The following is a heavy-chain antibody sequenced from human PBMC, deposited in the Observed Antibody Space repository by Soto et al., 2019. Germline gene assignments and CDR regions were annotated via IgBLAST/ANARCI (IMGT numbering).Heavy chain of an antibody. CDR3: ARNDFWSGYYDY. D-gene: IGHD3-3*01. V-gene: IGHV4-59*01. J-gene: IGHJ4*02. Sequence: SETQSLTCTVSGGSISSYYWSWIRQPPGKGLEWIGYIYYSGSTNYNPSLKSRVTISVDTSKNQFSLKLSSVTAADTAVYYCARNDFWSGYYDYWGQGTLVTVSS. CDR1: GGSISSYY. CDR2: IYYSGST.